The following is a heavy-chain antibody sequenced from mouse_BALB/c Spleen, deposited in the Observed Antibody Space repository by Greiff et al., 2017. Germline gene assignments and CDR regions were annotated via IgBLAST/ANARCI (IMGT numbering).Heavy chain of an antibody. CDR2: ISDGGSYT. CDR1: GFTFSYYY. V-gene: IGHV5-4*02. D-gene: IGHD1-1*01. J-gene: IGHJ2*01. Sequence: EVKLVESGGGLVKPGGSLKLSCAASGFTFSYYYMYWVRQTPEKRLEWVATISDGGSYTYYPDSVKGRFTISRDNAKNNLYLQMSSLKSEDTAMYYCARGYYYGSSYVEDYFDYWGQGTTLTVSS. CDR3: ARGYYYGSSYVEDYFDY.